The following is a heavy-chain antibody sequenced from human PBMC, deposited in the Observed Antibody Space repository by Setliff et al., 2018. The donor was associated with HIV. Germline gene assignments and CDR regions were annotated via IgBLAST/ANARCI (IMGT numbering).Heavy chain of an antibody. V-gene: IGHV4-34*01. CDR1: GGSFSGYY. J-gene: IGHJ2*01. CDR3: ARGRKMRRITAMANYWYFDL. Sequence: SETLSLTCAVYGGSFSGYYWSWIRQPPGKGLEWIGEINHSGSTNYNPSLKSRVTISVDTSKNQFSLKLSSVTAADTAVYYCARGRKMRRITAMANYWYFDLWGRGTLVTVSS. D-gene: IGHD5-18*01. CDR2: INHSGST.